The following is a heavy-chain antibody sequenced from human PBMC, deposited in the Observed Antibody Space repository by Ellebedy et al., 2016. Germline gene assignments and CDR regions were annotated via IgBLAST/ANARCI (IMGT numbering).Heavy chain of an antibody. CDR3: ANSYSSSSVRLFDY. CDR1: GFTFSSYA. D-gene: IGHD6-6*01. CDR2: ISGSGGST. J-gene: IGHJ4*02. V-gene: IGHV3-23*01. Sequence: GGSLRLXCAASGFTFSSYAMSWVRQAPGKGLEWVSAISGSGGSTYYADSVKGRFTISRDNSKNTLYLQMNSLRAEDTAVYYCANSYSSSSVRLFDYWGQGTLVTVSS.